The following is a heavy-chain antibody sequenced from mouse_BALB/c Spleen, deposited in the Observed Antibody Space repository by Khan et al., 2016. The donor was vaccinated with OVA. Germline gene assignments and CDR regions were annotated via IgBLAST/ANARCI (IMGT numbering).Heavy chain of an antibody. Sequence: QVQLKQSGPELKKPGETVKISCKASGYTFTNYGMNWVKQAPGKGLKWMGWINTYTGEPTYTDDFKGRFAFSLETSASTAYLQINNHKNEDMATYFCARGASYWYFDVWGAGTTVTVSS. CDR3: ARGASYWYFDV. J-gene: IGHJ1*01. CDR2: INTYTGEP. CDR1: GYTFTNYG. V-gene: IGHV9-1*02.